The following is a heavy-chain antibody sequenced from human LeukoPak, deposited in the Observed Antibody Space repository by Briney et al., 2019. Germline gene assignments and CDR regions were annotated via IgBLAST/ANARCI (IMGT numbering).Heavy chain of an antibody. CDR2: IKPDGSET. CDR3: ARDLDY. CDR1: GFTCTSFN. Sequence: GGSLRLSCAASGFTCTSFNMSWVRQAPGKGLEWVASIKPDGSETYYVGSVKGRFTISRDNAENSLYLQMNSLRADDTAVYYCARDLDYWGQGTLVTVSS. J-gene: IGHJ4*02. V-gene: IGHV3-7*04.